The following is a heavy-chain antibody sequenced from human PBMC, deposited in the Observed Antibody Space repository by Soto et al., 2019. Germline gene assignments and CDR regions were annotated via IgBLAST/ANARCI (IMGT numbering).Heavy chain of an antibody. CDR2: IYHSGGT. D-gene: IGHD3-22*01. CDR1: GDSISNGGYS. CDR3: ARDSRSGYYLEF. J-gene: IGHJ4*02. V-gene: IGHV4-30-2*01. Sequence: QLQLQESGSGLVKPSQTLSLTCAVSGDSISNGGYSWNWIRQPPGKGLEWIGYIYHSGGTDYNPSLNSRVTITAGSSTNQFSLKLSSVTAADPAVYYCARDSRSGYYLEFWGQGTLVTVSS.